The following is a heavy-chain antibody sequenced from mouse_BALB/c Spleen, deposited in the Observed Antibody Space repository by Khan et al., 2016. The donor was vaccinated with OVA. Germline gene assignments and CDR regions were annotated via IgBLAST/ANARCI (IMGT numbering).Heavy chain of an antibody. CDR3: ARALTTVVDWYFEV. J-gene: IGHJ1*01. D-gene: IGHD1-1*01. Sequence: QVQLKQSGPGLVAPSQSLSITCTVSGFSLTGYGVNWVRQPPGKGLEWLGMIWGDGSTDYNSALKSRLSISKDNSKSQFLLKMNSMQTEDTARYYCARALTTVVDWYFEVWGAGTTVTVSS. V-gene: IGHV2-6-7*01. CDR1: GFSLTGYG. CDR2: IWGDGST.